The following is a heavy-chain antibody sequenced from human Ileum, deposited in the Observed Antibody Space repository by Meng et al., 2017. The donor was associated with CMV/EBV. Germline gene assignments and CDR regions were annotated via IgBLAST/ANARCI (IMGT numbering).Heavy chain of an antibody. CDR2: ITYSGNT. V-gene: IGHV4-39*07. Sequence: QLQPEVSGPGLVTPSETLASPCPVYSVSISSSPCFWGWIRQPPGKGLEWIATITYSGNTYYTPSLKSPVPISLDTSQHQFSLQLTSVTAADTAVYYCAREPPSGQQLDWGQGTLVTVSS. CDR3: AREPPSGQQLD. J-gene: IGHJ4*02. CDR1: SVSISSSPCF. D-gene: IGHD6-13*01.